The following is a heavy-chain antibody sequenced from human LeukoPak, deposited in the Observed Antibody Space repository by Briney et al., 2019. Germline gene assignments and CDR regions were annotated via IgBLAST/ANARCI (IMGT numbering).Heavy chain of an antibody. CDR1: GFTFSSYG. CDR2: ISYDGSNK. J-gene: IGHJ5*02. V-gene: IGHV3-30*18. Sequence: GGSLRLSCAASGFTFSSYGMHWVRQAPGKGLEWVAVISYDGSNKYYADSVKGRFTISRDNSKNTLYLQMNSLRAEDTAVYYCAKDRYYYDSSGYLGREEDNWFEPWGQGTLVTVSS. D-gene: IGHD3-22*01. CDR3: AKDRYYYDSSGYLGREEDNWFEP.